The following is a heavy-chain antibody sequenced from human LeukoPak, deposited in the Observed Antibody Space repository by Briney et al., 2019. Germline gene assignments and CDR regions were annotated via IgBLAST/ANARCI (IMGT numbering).Heavy chain of an antibody. CDR1: GFTFSSYA. CDR3: AKCVMEGDWFDP. CDR2: ISGSGGST. Sequence: GGSPRLSCAASGFTFSSYAMSWVRQAPGKGLEWVSAISGSGGSTYYADSVKGRFTISRDNSKNTLYLQMNSLRAEDTAVYYCAKCVMEGDWFDPWGQGTLVTVSS. D-gene: IGHD2-8*01. V-gene: IGHV3-23*01. J-gene: IGHJ5*02.